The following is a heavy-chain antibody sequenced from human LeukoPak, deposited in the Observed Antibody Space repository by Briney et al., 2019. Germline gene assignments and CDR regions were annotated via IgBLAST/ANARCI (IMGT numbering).Heavy chain of an antibody. CDR3: ANVKRGIVAASDAFDI. Sequence: SQTLSLTCAISGDSVSSNTAAWNWIRQSPSRGLEWLGRTYYRSQWYNDYAVSVKSRISSNADTSKNQFSLQLKSVTPEDTAVYYCANVKRGIVAASDAFDIWGQGTMVTVSS. V-gene: IGHV6-1*01. CDR2: TYYRSQWYN. J-gene: IGHJ3*02. D-gene: IGHD1-26*01. CDR1: GDSVSSNTAA.